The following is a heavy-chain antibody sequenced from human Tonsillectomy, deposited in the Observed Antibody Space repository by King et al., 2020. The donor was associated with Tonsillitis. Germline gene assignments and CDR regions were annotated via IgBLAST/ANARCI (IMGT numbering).Heavy chain of an antibody. CDR2: MNPNSGNT. CDR1: GYTFTSYD. Sequence: QLVQSGAEVKKPGASVKVSFKASGYTFTSYDIYWVRQATGQGLEWMGWMNPNSGNTGFAQKFQGRVTMTRDTSISTAYMELSSLRSEDTAVYYCAIIFFTHYYALDVWGQGTTVTVSS. V-gene: IGHV1-8*01. D-gene: IGHD3-3*01. CDR3: AIIFFTHYYALDV. J-gene: IGHJ6*02.